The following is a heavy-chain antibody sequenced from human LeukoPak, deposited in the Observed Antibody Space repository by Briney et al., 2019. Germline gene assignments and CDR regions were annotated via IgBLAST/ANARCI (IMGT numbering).Heavy chain of an antibody. D-gene: IGHD6-13*01. CDR3: AKDREWQQLSDFDY. CDR2: ISGSGGST. CDR1: GFTFSSYA. J-gene: IGHJ4*02. Sequence: GGSLRLSCAASGFTFSSYAMSWVRQAPGKGLEWVSAISGSGGSTYYADSVKGRFTISRDNSKNTLYLQVNSLRAEDTAVYYCAKDREWQQLSDFDYWGQGTLVTVSS. V-gene: IGHV3-23*01.